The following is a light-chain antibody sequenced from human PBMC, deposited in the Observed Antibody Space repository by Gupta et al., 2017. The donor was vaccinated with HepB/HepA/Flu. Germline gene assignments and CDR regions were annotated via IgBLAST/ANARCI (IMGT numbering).Light chain of an antibody. V-gene: IGLV3-19*01. Sequence: SSVLTQDPAVSLALGQTVRITCQGDSLRSYSASWYQQKPGQAPVLVIYGKNNRPSGISDRFSGSTLGNTASLTITGAQAEDEGEYYCNSRASTGNQGVFGGGTKLTVL. CDR1: SLRSYS. CDR2: GKN. CDR3: NSRASTGNQGV. J-gene: IGLJ2*01.